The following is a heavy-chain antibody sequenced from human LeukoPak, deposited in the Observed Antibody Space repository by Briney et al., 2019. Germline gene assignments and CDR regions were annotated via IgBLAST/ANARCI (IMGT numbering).Heavy chain of an antibody. V-gene: IGHV3-21*01. Sequence: GGSLRLSCAVSGFRFSSYNMNWVRQAPGKGLEWVSAISSGSGYMYYADSVKGRFTISRDNSKNTLYLQMNSLRAEDTAVYYCARDPGIAVAGGDYWGQGTLVTVSS. CDR3: ARDPGIAVAGGDY. D-gene: IGHD6-19*01. CDR1: GFRFSSYN. CDR2: ISSGSGYM. J-gene: IGHJ4*02.